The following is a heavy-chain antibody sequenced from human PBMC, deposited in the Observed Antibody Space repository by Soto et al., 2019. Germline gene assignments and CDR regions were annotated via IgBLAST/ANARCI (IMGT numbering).Heavy chain of an antibody. V-gene: IGHV1-69*06. CDR1: GGTFSSYA. D-gene: IGHD2-2*01. CDR2: IIPIFGTA. CDR3: ARDRLALGYCSSTSCDYYFDY. Sequence: SVKVSCKASGGTFSSYAISWVRQAPGQGREWMGGIIPIFGTANYAQKFQGRVTITGDKSTSTAYMELSRLRSEDTAVYYCARDRLALGYCSSTSCDYYFDYWGQG. J-gene: IGHJ4*02.